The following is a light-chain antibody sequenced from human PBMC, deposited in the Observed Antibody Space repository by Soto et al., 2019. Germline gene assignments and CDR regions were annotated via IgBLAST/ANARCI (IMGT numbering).Light chain of an antibody. J-gene: IGKJ1*01. CDR3: QQYNSPPLT. CDR2: KAS. Sequence: DIQMTQSPSTLSASVGDRVTITCRASQSISSWLAWYQQKPGKAPKFLIHKASSLESGVPSRFSGSGSGTEFTLTISSLQTDDFATYFCQQYNSPPLTFGQGTKVEIK. CDR1: QSISSW. V-gene: IGKV1-5*03.